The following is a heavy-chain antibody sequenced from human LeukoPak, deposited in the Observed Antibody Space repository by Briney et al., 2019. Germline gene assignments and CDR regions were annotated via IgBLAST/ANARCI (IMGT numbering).Heavy chain of an antibody. V-gene: IGHV3-30*09. Sequence: GGSLRLSCAASGFTFSSFPMHWVRQAPGKGLDWVAVTSFDGSTKHYADSVRGRFAISRDNSKNTLYLQMNSLKPKDTAMYHCARFWNGYYLDWGQGTLVTVSS. D-gene: IGHD3-3*01. CDR2: TSFDGSTK. J-gene: IGHJ4*02. CDR1: GFTFSSFP. CDR3: ARFWNGYYLD.